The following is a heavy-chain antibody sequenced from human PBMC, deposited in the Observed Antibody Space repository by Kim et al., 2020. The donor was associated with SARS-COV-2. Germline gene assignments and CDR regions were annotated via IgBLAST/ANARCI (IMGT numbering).Heavy chain of an antibody. Sequence: GNTNDAQKLQGRVTMTTDTSTSTAYMELRSLRSDDTAVYYCARGGSYVDYWGQGTLVTVSS. D-gene: IGHD2-15*01. J-gene: IGHJ4*02. CDR2: GNT. CDR3: ARGGSYVDY. V-gene: IGHV1-18*01.